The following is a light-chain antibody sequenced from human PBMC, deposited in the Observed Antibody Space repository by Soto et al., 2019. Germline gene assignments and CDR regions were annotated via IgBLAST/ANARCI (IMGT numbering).Light chain of an antibody. J-gene: IGKJ1*01. Sequence: EIMLTQSPGTLSLSPGERATLSCRASQSVSSSYLAWYQQKPGQAPRLLIHGASSRATGIPDRFSGSGSGTDFTLTISRLEPEDFAVYYCQQYGTSLPWTFGQGTKVEIK. CDR2: GAS. V-gene: IGKV3-20*01. CDR1: QSVSSSY. CDR3: QQYGTSLPWT.